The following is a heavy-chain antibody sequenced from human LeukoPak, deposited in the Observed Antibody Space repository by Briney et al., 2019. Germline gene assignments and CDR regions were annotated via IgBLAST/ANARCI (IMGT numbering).Heavy chain of an antibody. CDR2: IGTAGDT. Sequence: GGSLRLSCAASGFTFSSYDMHWVRQATGKGLEWVSAIGTAGDTYYPGSVKGRFTISRENAKNSLYLQMNSLRAGDTAVYYCARGPTPYSSGWYDDAFDTWGQGTMVTVSS. J-gene: IGHJ3*02. CDR3: ARGPTPYSSGWYDDAFDT. CDR1: GFTFSSYD. V-gene: IGHV3-13*01. D-gene: IGHD6-19*01.